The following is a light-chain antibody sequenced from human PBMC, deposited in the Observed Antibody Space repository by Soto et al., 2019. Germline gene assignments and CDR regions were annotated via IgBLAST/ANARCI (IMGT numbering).Light chain of an antibody. CDR3: QQYGSSWT. CDR2: ATS. V-gene: IGKV3-20*01. J-gene: IGKJ1*01. Sequence: EIVLTQSPGTLSLSPGERATLSCRASQSGSSSYLAWYQQKPGQAPRLLIYATSNRATGIPDRFSVSGSGTDFTLTITRLEPEDFAVYYCQQYGSSWTFGQGTKVEIK. CDR1: QSGSSSY.